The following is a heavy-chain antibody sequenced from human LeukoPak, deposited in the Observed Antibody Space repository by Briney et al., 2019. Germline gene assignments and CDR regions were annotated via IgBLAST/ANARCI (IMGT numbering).Heavy chain of an antibody. CDR1: GGSISSSSYY. D-gene: IGHD3-3*01. V-gene: IGHV4-39*01. CDR2: IYYSGST. Sequence: PSETLSLTCTVSGGSISSSSYYWGWIRQPPGKGLEWIGSIYYSGSTYYNPSLKSRVTISVDTSKNQFSLKLSSVTAADTAVYYCARLGSTYDFWSGPSFDYWGQGTLVTVSS. CDR3: ARLGSTYDFWSGPSFDY. J-gene: IGHJ4*02.